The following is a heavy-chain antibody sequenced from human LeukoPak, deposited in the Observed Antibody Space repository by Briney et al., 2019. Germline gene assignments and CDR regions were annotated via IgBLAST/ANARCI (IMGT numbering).Heavy chain of an antibody. D-gene: IGHD6-6*01. V-gene: IGHV1-8*01. CDR3: ARGWRSSENWFDP. CDR2: MNPNSGNT. J-gene: IGHJ5*02. Sequence: ASVKVSCKASGYTFTSYDINWVRQATGQGLEWMGWMNPNSGNTGYAQKFQGRVTMTRNTSISTVYMELSSLRSEDTAVYYCARGWRSSENWFDPWGQGTLVTVSS. CDR1: GYTFTSYD.